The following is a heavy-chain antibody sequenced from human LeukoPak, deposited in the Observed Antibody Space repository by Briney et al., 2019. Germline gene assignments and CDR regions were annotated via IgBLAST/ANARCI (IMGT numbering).Heavy chain of an antibody. CDR1: GGTFSSYA. CDR2: IIPIFGTA. CDR3: ARDLIAVPTPVGYFDY. V-gene: IGHV1-69*05. Sequence: ASVKVSCKASGGTFSSYAISWVRQAPGQGLEWMGRIIPIFGTANYAQKFQGRVTITTDESTSTAYMELSSLRSEDTAVYYCARDLIAVPTPVGYFDYWGQGTLVTVSS. D-gene: IGHD2-15*01. J-gene: IGHJ4*02.